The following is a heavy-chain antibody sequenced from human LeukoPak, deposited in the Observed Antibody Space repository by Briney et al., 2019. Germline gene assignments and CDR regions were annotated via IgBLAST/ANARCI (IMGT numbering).Heavy chain of an antibody. J-gene: IGHJ4*02. CDR2: IIPIFHTA. Sequence: ASVKVSCKASGGTFSSFAISWVRQAPGQGLEWMGRIIPIFHTANYAQKFQGRVTITADESTSTAYMELRSLRSDDTAVYYCARDYYDSSGYSGYWGQGTLVTVSS. V-gene: IGHV1-69*13. CDR1: GGTFSSFA. D-gene: IGHD3-22*01. CDR3: ARDYYDSSGYSGY.